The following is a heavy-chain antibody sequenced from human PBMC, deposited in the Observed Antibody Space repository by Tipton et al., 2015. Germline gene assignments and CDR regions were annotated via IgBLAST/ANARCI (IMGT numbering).Heavy chain of an antibody. J-gene: IGHJ3*02. D-gene: IGHD4-17*01. Sequence: TLSLTCTVSGGSISSYYWSWIRQPPGKGLEWIGYIYYAGSTTYNPSLKSRVTISADTSKNRFSLKLSSVTAADTAVYYCARRRWDYGDYIAGAGVSFGPIDSWGQGTMVTVSS. CDR3: ARRRWDYGDYIAGAGVSFGPIDS. CDR2: IYYAGST. V-gene: IGHV4-59*07. CDR1: GGSISSYY.